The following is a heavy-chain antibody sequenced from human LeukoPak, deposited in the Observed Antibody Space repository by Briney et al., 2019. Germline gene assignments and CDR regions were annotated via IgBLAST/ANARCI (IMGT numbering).Heavy chain of an antibody. CDR3: AKDLWFGEAYFDY. J-gene: IGHJ4*02. CDR1: GFTFSNYG. V-gene: IGHV3-33*06. D-gene: IGHD3-10*01. Sequence: GGSLRLSCAASGFTFSNYGMHWVRQAPGKGLEWVAVIWYDASNKYYGDSVKGRFTISRDNSKNTLYLQMNSLRAEDTAVYYCAKDLWFGEAYFDYWGQGTLVTVSS. CDR2: IWYDASNK.